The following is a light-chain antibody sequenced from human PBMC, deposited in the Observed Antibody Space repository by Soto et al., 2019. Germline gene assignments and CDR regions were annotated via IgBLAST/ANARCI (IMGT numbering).Light chain of an antibody. CDR2: LGS. CDR3: MQPLQSWT. V-gene: IGKV2-28*01. Sequence: DIVMTQSPLSLPVTPGEPASISCRSSQSLLHSNGYNYLDWYLQKPGQSPQLLIYLGSNRASGVPDRFSGSGSGTEFTLKISRVEAEDVGVYYCMQPLQSWTFGQGTKVEIK. J-gene: IGKJ1*01. CDR1: QSLLHSNGYNY.